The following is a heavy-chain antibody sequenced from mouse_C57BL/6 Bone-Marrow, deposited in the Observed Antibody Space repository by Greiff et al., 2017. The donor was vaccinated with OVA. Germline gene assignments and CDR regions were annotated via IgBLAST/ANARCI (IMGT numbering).Heavy chain of an antibody. J-gene: IGHJ3*01. CDR1: GYTFTDYN. V-gene: IGHV1-18*01. Sequence: EVKLMESGPELVKPGASVKIPCKASGYTFTDYNMDWVKQSHGKSLEWIGDINPNNGGTIYNQKFKGKATLTVDKSSSTAYMELRSLTSEDTAVYYCARWDYDYAFAYWGQGTLVTVSA. CDR3: ARWDYDYAFAY. D-gene: IGHD2-4*01. CDR2: INPNNGGT.